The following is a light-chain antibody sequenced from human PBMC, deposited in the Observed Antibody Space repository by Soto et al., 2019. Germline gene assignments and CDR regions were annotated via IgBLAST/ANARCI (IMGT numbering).Light chain of an antibody. CDR1: QSVGNNY. Sequence: ENVLTQSPATLSLSPGERATLSCGASQSVGNNYFAWYQQKPGLAPRLLIYAASTRATAIPDRFSGSGSGTDFSLTISRLEPEDFALYYCQQYGSSPPLTFGGGTKVEIK. CDR3: QQYGSSPPLT. V-gene: IGKV3D-20*01. CDR2: AAS. J-gene: IGKJ4*01.